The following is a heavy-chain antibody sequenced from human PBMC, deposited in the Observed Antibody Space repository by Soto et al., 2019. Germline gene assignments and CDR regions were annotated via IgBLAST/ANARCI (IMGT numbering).Heavy chain of an antibody. Sequence: QVQLQQWGAGLLRPSETLSLTCAVSGGSLSCYYWSWIRQPPGKGLEWIGEIDHSGSTTYNPSLRSRVSMSGDTSKNQFSLKLSSVTAADTAVYFCARRITQIVVVFDSWGQGTLVTVSS. J-gene: IGHJ4*02. D-gene: IGHD3-22*01. CDR2: IDHSGST. CDR3: ARRITQIVVVFDS. V-gene: IGHV4-34*01. CDR1: GGSLSCYY.